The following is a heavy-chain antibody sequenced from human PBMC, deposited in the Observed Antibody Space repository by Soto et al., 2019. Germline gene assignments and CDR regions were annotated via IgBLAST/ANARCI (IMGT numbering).Heavy chain of an antibody. CDR3: ARGLYSSSWYRGRSDAFDI. D-gene: IGHD6-13*01. V-gene: IGHV3-30-3*01. J-gene: IGHJ3*02. Sequence: GGSLRLSCAASGFTFSSYAMHWVRQAPGKGLEWVAVISYDGSNKYYADSVKGRFTISRDNSKNTLYLQMNSLRAEDTAVYYCARGLYSSSWYRGRSDAFDIWGQGTMVTVSS. CDR2: ISYDGSNK. CDR1: GFTFSSYA.